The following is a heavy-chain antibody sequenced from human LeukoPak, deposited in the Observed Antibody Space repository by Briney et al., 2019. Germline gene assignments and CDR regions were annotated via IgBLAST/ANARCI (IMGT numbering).Heavy chain of an antibody. J-gene: IGHJ4*02. CDR2: IYYSGST. D-gene: IGHD5-18*01. Sequence: ASETLSLTCTVSGGSISSYYWSWIRQPPGKGLEWIGYIYYSGSTNYNPSLKSRVTISVDTSKNQFSLKLSSVTAADTAVYYCARGDVDTAMVKGYWGQGTLVTVSS. V-gene: IGHV4-59*01. CDR1: GGSISSYY. CDR3: ARGDVDTAMVKGY.